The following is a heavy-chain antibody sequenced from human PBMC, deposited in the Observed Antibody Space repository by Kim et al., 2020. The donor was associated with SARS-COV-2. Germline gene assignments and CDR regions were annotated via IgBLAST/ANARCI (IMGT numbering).Heavy chain of an antibody. Sequence: SETLSLTCAVYGGSFSGYYWSWIRQPPGKGLEWIGEINHSGSTNYNPSLKSRVTISVDTSKNQFSLKLSSVTAADTAVYYCARGSSPNSSSFDYWGQGTLVTVSS. CDR3: ARGSSPNSSSFDY. CDR2: INHSGST. V-gene: IGHV4-34*01. CDR1: GGSFSGYY. D-gene: IGHD6-6*01. J-gene: IGHJ4*02.